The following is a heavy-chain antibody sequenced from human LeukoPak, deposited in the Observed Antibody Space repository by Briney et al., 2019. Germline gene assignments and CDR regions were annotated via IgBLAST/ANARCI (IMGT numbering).Heavy chain of an antibody. CDR3: AKRHYGSGSYYTDFDY. V-gene: IGHV3-23*01. Sequence: PGGSLRLSCAASGFTFSNYAMSWVRQAPGKGLDWVSAISGSGGSTYYADSVKGRFTISRDNSKNTLYLQMNSLRAEDTAVYYCAKRHYGSGSYYTDFDYWGQGTLVTVSS. J-gene: IGHJ4*02. CDR1: GFTFSNYA. D-gene: IGHD3-10*01. CDR2: ISGSGGST.